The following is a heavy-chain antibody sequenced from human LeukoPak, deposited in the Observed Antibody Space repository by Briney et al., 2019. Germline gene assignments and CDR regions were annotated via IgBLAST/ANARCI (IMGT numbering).Heavy chain of an antibody. CDR2: IYTSGST. Sequence: SETLSLTCTVSGGSISSGSYYWSWIRQPAGKGLEWIGRIYTSGSTNYNPSLKSRVTISVDTSKNQFSLKLSSVTAADTAVYYCARLAVVELPAARSNYFDYWGQGTLVTASS. CDR3: ARLAVVELPAARSNYFDY. V-gene: IGHV4-61*02. CDR1: GGSISSGSYY. J-gene: IGHJ4*02. D-gene: IGHD2-2*01.